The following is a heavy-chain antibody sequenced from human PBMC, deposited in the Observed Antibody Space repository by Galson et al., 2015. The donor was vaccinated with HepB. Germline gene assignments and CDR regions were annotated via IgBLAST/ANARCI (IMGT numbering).Heavy chain of an antibody. CDR3: ARNCSSDNCSGFDY. J-gene: IGHJ4*02. D-gene: IGHD2-2*01. CDR2: INHSGST. CDR1: GGSFSGYY. V-gene: IGHV4-34*01. Sequence: TLSLTCAVYGGSFSGYYWSWIRQPPGKGLEWIGEINHSGSTNYNPSLKSRVTISVDTSKNQFSLKLSSVTAADTAVYYCARNCSSDNCSGFDYWGQGTLVTVSS.